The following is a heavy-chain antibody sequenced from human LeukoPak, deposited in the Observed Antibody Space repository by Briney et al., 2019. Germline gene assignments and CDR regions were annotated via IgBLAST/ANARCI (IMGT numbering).Heavy chain of an antibody. CDR2: IIPILGIA. V-gene: IGHV1-69*04. Sequence: SVKVSCKASGGTFSSYAISWVRQAPGQGLEWMGRIIPILGIANYAQKFQGRVTITADKSTSTAYMELSSLRPEDTAVYYCARDGYNPSPYFDYWGQGTLVTVSS. CDR1: GGTFSSYA. J-gene: IGHJ4*02. CDR3: ARDGYNPSPYFDY. D-gene: IGHD5-24*01.